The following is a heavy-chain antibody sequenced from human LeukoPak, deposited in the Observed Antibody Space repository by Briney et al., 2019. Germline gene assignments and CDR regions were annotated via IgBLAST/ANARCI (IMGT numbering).Heavy chain of an antibody. CDR3: ARDYSSSWYLYYYYGMDV. D-gene: IGHD6-13*01. J-gene: IGHJ6*02. V-gene: IGHV3-30-3*01. CDR1: GFTFSSYA. CDR2: ISYDGSNK. Sequence: QPGRSLRLSCAASGFTFSSYAMLWVRQAPGKGLEWVAVISYDGSNKYYADSVKGRFTISRDNSKNTLYLQMNSLRAEDTAVYYCARDYSSSWYLYYYYGMDVWGQGTTVTVSS.